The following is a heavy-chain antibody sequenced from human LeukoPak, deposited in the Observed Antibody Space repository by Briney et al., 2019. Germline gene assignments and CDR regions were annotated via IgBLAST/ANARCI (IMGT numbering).Heavy chain of an antibody. V-gene: IGHV3-30*02. J-gene: IGHJ4*02. CDR1: GFTFTSYA. Sequence: GGSLRLSCTASGFTFTSYAIHWVRQAPGKGLEWVAVIWYDGSDKYYADSVKGRFTISRDNSKNTLYLQMNSLRAEDTAVYYCAKDGRRYFDYWGQGTLVTVSS. CDR2: IWYDGSDK. CDR3: AKDGRRYFDY.